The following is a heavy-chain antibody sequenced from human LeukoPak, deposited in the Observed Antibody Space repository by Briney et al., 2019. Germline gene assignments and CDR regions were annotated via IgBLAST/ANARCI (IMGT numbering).Heavy chain of an antibody. CDR1: GFTFSSYG. CDR2: IRHDGSNK. J-gene: IGHJ4*02. D-gene: IGHD4-23*01. V-gene: IGHV3-30*02. CDR3: ARDLRTPSDTNIAIDY. Sequence: GGSLRLSCPASGFTFSSYGMHWVRQAPGKGLEWVAFIRHDGSNKYYADSVKGRFTISRDNSKNTLYLQMNSLRAEDTAVYYCARDLRTPSDTNIAIDYWGQGTLVTVSS.